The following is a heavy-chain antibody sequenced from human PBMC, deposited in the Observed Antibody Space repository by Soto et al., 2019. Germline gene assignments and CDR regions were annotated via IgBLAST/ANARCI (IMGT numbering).Heavy chain of an antibody. CDR2: ISYDGGNK. J-gene: IGHJ1*01. CDR1: GFSFTTYG. V-gene: IGHV3-30*03. Sequence: GGSLRLSCAASGFSFTTYGMHWVRQAPGKGLEWVAVISYDGGNKYYADSLKGRFTISRDTSKNTVYLEMNSLRAEDTAMYYCARDLNTYYDGLTGYSKQYLQHWGQGILVTVSS. CDR3: ARDLNTYYDGLTGYSKQYLQH. D-gene: IGHD3-9*01.